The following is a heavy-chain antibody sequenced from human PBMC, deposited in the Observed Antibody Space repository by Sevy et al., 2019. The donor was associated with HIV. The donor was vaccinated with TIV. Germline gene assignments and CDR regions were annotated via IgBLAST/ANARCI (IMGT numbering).Heavy chain of an antibody. CDR1: GFTFSNYW. J-gene: IGHJ6*02. CDR3: ARDCSSTKCLWGLDV. V-gene: IGHV3-7*03. Sequence: GGSLRLSCAASGFTFSNYWMSWVRQAPGKGLEWVANIKRDGSEKYYVASVKGRFTISRDNAKNSPHLQMNSLRAEDTAVYYCARDCSSTKCLWGLDVWGQGTTVTVSS. CDR2: IKRDGSEK. D-gene: IGHD2-2*01.